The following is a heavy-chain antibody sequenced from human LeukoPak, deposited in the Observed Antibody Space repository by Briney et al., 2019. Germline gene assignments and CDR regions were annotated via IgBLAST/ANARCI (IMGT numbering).Heavy chain of an antibody. V-gene: IGHV3-7*01. CDR1: GFMFSSYW. CDR2: IKEDGSEK. Sequence: PGGSLRLSCAASGFMFSSYWMSWVRQAPGKGLEWVADIKEDGSEKSYVDSVKGRFTISRDNAKNSLYLQMNSLRAEDTAVYYCAREEAAAGTLDYWGQGTLVTVSS. CDR3: AREEAAAGTLDY. J-gene: IGHJ4*02. D-gene: IGHD6-13*01.